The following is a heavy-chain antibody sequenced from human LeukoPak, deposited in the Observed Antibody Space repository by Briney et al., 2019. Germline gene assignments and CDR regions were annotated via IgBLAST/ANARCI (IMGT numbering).Heavy chain of an antibody. CDR3: AGGEIFGVVTSNWLDP. V-gene: IGHV1-2*02. CDR2: INPNSGGT. Sequence: ASVKVSCKASGYTFTGYYMHWVRQAPGQGLEWMGWINPNSGGTNYAQKFQGRVTMTRDTSISTAYMELSRLRSDDTAVYYCAGGEIFGVVTSNWLDPWGQGTLVTVSS. J-gene: IGHJ5*02. CDR1: GYTFTGYY. D-gene: IGHD3-3*01.